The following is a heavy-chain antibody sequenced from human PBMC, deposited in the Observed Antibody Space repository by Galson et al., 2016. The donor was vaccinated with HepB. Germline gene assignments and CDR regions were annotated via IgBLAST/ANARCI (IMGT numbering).Heavy chain of an antibody. CDR2: ISLDGTNE. J-gene: IGHJ5*02. CDR1: RFTFSRFG. CDR3: ARGSVSFDFDP. Sequence: SLRLSCAASRFTFSRFGMHWVRQAPGKGLEWVAIISLDGTNEYYADSVKGRFAISRDNSKNTLYLQMNSLRAEDTAIYYCARGSVSFDFDPRGQGTLVTVSS. V-gene: IGHV3-33*05. D-gene: IGHD3-9*01.